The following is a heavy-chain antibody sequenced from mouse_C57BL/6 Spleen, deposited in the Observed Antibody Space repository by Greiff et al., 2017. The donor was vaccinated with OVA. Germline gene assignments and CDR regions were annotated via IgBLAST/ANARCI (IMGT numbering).Heavy chain of an antibody. CDR2: INPSNGGT. D-gene: IGHD3-2*02. CDR1: GYTFTSYW. Sequence: VKLVESGTELVKPGASLKLSCKASGYTFTSYWMHWVKQRPGQGLEWIGNINPSNGGTNYNEKFKSKATLTVDKSSSTAYMQLSSLTSEDSAVYYCARSAPDSSGDYWCQGTTLTVSS. J-gene: IGHJ2*01. V-gene: IGHV1-53*01. CDR3: ARSAPDSSGDY.